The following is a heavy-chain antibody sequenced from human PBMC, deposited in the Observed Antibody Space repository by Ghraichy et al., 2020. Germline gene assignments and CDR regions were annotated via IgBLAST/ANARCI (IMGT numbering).Heavy chain of an antibody. D-gene: IGHD6-19*01. J-gene: IGHJ1*01. CDR2: ISGSGGST. CDR1: GFTFSSYA. V-gene: IGHV3-23*01. CDR3: AKSGGYSSGWREYFQH. Sequence: GGSLRLSCAASGFTFSSYAMSWVRQAPGKGLEWVSAISGSGGSTYYADSVKGRFTISSDNSKNTLYLQMNSLRAEDTAVYYCAKSGGYSSGWREYFQHWGQGTLVTVSS.